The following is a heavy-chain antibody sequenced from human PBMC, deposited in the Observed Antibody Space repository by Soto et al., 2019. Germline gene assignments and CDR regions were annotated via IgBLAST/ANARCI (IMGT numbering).Heavy chain of an antibody. J-gene: IGHJ4*02. D-gene: IGHD5-18*01. CDR3: TRGTAMVRYYFDY. Sequence: GGSLRLSCAASGFTFSSYAMSWVRQAPGKGLEWVSAIGASGAGTYYAEYVKGRFTISRDNSKNTLYLQMNSLRAEDTAVYYCTRGTAMVRYYFDYWGQGTLVTVSS. V-gene: IGHV3-23*01. CDR2: IGASGAGT. CDR1: GFTFSSYA.